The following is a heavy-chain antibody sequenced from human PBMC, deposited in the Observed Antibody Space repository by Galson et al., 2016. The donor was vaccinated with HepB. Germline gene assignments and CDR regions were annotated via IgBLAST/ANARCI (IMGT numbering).Heavy chain of an antibody. Sequence: SLRLSCAASGFTFSSYWMSWVRQAPGKGLEWVANVKRDGSERYYVDSVKGRFTISRDNAKNSLFLQMNSLRVEDTAVYYCARGANRRRPFDYWGQGTLVTVSS. J-gene: IGHJ4*02. CDR3: ARGANRRRPFDY. D-gene: IGHD6-25*01. CDR2: VKRDGSER. V-gene: IGHV3-7*03. CDR1: GFTFSSYW.